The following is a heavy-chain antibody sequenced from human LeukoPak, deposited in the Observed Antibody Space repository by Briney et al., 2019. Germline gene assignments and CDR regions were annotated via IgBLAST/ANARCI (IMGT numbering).Heavy chain of an antibody. CDR2: ISGSGGST. V-gene: IGHV3-23*01. CDR1: GFSFSSYS. J-gene: IGHJ4*02. CDR3: AKDFTRAAAGTFDY. D-gene: IGHD6-13*01. Sequence: GGSLRLSCAGLGFSFSSYSMTWVRQTPEKGLQWVAGISGSGGSTYYADSVKGRFTISRDNSKNTLYLQMNSLRAEDTAVYYCAKDFTRAAAGTFDYWGQGTLVTVSS.